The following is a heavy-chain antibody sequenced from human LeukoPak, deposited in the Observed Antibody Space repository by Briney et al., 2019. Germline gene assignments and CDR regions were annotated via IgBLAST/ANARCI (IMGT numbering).Heavy chain of an antibody. Sequence: PGGSLRLSCAASGFTFSDYYMSWIRQAPGKGLEWISYISSSTYTNYADSVKGRFTISRDNTKNSMYLQVNSLRAEDTDVFYCARISGSYVFDYWGQGTLVTVSS. CDR2: ISSSTYT. CDR1: GFTFSDYY. V-gene: IGHV3-11*03. CDR3: ARISGSYVFDY. J-gene: IGHJ4*02. D-gene: IGHD1-26*01.